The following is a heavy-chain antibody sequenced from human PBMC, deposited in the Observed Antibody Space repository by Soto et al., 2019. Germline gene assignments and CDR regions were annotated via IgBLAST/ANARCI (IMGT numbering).Heavy chain of an antibody. CDR2: VHHSWGS. CDR1: GGSISSYY. D-gene: IGHD4-17*01. J-gene: IGHJ5*02. V-gene: IGHV4-59*01. CDR3: ARDPGDYGDYASGWFDP. Sequence: PETLSLTCTVSGGSISSYYWSWFRQSPGKRMEWIGYVHHSWGSSYNPSLQSRVTISVDTSKSQFSLKLSSVTAADTAVYYCARDPGDYGDYASGWFDPWGQGTLVTVSS.